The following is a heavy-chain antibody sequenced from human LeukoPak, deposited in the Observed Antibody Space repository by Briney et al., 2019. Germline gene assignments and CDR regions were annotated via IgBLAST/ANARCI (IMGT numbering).Heavy chain of an antibody. J-gene: IGHJ3*02. D-gene: IGHD6-13*01. Sequence: ASVKVSCKVSGYTLTELSMHWVRQAPGKGLEWMGGLIPILAIANYAQKFQGRITITADKSTSTAYMQLSSLRSEDTAVYYCARPYSDSWYKHAFDIWGQGTMVTVSS. CDR3: ARPYSDSWYKHAFDI. CDR2: LIPILAIA. V-gene: IGHV1-69*10. CDR1: GYTLTELS.